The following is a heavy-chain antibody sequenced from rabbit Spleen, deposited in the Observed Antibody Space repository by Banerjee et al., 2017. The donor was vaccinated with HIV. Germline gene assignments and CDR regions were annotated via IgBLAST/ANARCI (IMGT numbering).Heavy chain of an antibody. CDR3: ARGVYDDYDTYYFNL. CDR1: GFSFSSYY. D-gene: IGHD2-1*01. J-gene: IGHJ4*01. CDR2: IYPAGSGDT. Sequence: QEQLVESGGGLVQPEGSLTLTCTASGFSFSSYYMSWVRQAPGKGLEWIACIYPAGSGDTDYANWATGRFTISKTSSTTVTLQMTSLTAADTATYFCARGVYDDYDTYYFNLWGPGTLVTVS. V-gene: IGHV1S45*01.